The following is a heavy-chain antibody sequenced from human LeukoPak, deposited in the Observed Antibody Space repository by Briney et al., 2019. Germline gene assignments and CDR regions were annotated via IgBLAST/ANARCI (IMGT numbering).Heavy chain of an antibody. J-gene: IGHJ4*02. Sequence: GASVKVSCKASGYTFTSLDINWVRQAPGQGLEWMGWMNPNSGNTGWAQKFQGRVTMTRDTSISTAYMELSSLRSEDTAVYYCARAYGDLDYWGQGTLVTVSS. CDR3: ARAYGDLDY. CDR1: GYTFTSLD. V-gene: IGHV1-8*01. CDR2: MNPNSGNT. D-gene: IGHD4-17*01.